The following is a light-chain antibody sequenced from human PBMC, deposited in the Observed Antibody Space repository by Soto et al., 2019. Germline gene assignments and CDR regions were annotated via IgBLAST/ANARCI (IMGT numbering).Light chain of an antibody. J-gene: IGLJ1*01. V-gene: IGLV2-14*01. Sequence: QSALTQPASVSGSPGQSITIYCTGTSSDVGGYNYVSWYQQHPGKAPKLMIYEVSNRPSGVSNRFSGSKSGNTASLTISGLQAEDEADYYCSSYTSSSIPYVFGTGTKVTVL. CDR3: SSYTSSSIPYV. CDR1: SSDVGGYNY. CDR2: EVS.